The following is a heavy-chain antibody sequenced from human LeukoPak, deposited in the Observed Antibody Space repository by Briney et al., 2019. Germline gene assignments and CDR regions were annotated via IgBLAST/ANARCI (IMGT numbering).Heavy chain of an antibody. J-gene: IGHJ4*02. D-gene: IGHD1-20*01. CDR1: GGSISSGGYY. CDR3: ARDGITGTPPVGY. CDR2: IYHSGST. V-gene: IGHV4-30-2*01. Sequence: PSETLSLTCTVSGGSISSGGYYWSWIRQPPRKGLEWIGYIYHSGSTYYNPSLKSRVTISVDRSKNQFSLKLSSVTAADTAVYYCARDGITGTPPVGYWGQGTLVTVSS.